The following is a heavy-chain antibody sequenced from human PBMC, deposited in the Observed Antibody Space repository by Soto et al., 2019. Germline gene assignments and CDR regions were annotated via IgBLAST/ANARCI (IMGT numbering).Heavy chain of an antibody. D-gene: IGHD2-2*01. V-gene: IGHV1-69*06. J-gene: IGHJ4*02. CDR1: GGTFSSYA. CDR3: ARYKVYHCSRTSCYERQDD. Sequence: QVQLVQSGAEVKKPGSSVKVSCKASGGTFSSYAISWVRQAPGQGLEWMGGIIPIFGTANYAQKFQGRVTITADKSTSTAYMELNSLRSEDTAGYYYARYKVYHCSRTSCYERQDDWGQGILFTVSS. CDR2: IIPIFGTA.